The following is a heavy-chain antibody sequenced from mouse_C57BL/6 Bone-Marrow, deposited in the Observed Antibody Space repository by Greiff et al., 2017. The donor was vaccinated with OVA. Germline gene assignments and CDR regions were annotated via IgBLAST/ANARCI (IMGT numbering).Heavy chain of an antibody. CDR2: ISDGGSYT. CDR3: ARDRGVVGNYAMDY. CDR1: GFTFSSYA. D-gene: IGHD1-1*01. J-gene: IGHJ4*01. Sequence: EVQLVESGGGLVKPGGSLKLSCAASGFTFSSYAMSWVRQTPEKRLEWVATISDGGSYTYYPDNVKGRFTISRDNAKNNLYLQMSHLKSEDTAMYYCARDRGVVGNYAMDYWGQGTSVTVSS. V-gene: IGHV5-4*01.